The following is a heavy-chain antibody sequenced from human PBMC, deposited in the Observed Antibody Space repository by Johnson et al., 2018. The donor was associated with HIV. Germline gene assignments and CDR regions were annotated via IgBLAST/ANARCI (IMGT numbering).Heavy chain of an antibody. CDR1: GFTFSSYW. V-gene: IGHV3-7*03. CDR3: ARENRVDAFDI. Sequence: VQLVESGGGLVQPGGSLRLSCAASGFTFSSYWMSWVRQAPGKGLEWVANIKEDGSEKYYVDSVKGRFTMSRDNAKNSLCLQMNSLRAEDTAVYYCARENRVDAFDIWGQGTMVTVSS. J-gene: IGHJ3*02. D-gene: IGHD2/OR15-2a*01. CDR2: IKEDGSEK.